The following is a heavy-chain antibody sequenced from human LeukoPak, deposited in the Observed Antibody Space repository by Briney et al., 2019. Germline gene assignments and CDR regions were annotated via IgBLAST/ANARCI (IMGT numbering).Heavy chain of an antibody. D-gene: IGHD5-12*01. V-gene: IGHV3-23*01. CDR1: GFAFSSYA. CDR3: ARVGYSGYDYDY. CDR2: ISGSGDST. J-gene: IGHJ4*02. Sequence: GGSLRLSCEASGFAFSSYAMSWVRQAPGKGLEWISVISGSGDSTYYADSVEGRCTSSRDNSKDALYLQMNSLRAEDTAVYYCARVGYSGYDYDYWGQGTLVTVSS.